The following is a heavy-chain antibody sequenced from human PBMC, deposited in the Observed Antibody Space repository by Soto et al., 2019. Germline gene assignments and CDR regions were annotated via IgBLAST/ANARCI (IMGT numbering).Heavy chain of an antibody. Sequence: VKVSCKASGGTFSSYAISWVRQAPGQGLEWMGGIIPIFGTANYAQKFQGRVTITADESTSTAYMELSSLRSEDTAVYYCAREENYYGSGSYYNAADYWGQGTLVTVSS. J-gene: IGHJ4*02. D-gene: IGHD3-10*01. CDR1: GGTFSSYA. CDR3: AREENYYGSGSYYNAADY. V-gene: IGHV1-69*13. CDR2: IIPIFGTA.